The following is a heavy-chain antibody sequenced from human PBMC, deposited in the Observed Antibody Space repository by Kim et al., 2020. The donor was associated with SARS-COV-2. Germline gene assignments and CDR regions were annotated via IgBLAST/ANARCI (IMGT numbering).Heavy chain of an antibody. CDR1: GFNFTRHW. J-gene: IGHJ4*02. CDR3: ARVLHYDAIGYYRHFGC. D-gene: IGHD3-16*01. V-gene: IGHV3-7*03. Sequence: GGSLRLSCAASGFNFTRHWMNWVRQAPGKGLEWVANIKQDGSEKNYVDSVRGRFTISRDNAKNTLYLQMSSLRAEDTAVYFCARVLHYDAIGYYRHFGCWGQGTLVTVSS. CDR2: IKQDGSEK.